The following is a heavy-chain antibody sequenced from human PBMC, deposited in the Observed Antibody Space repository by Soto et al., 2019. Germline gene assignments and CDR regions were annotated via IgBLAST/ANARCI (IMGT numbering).Heavy chain of an antibody. CDR1: GYTFTSCY. D-gene: IGHD3-22*01. J-gene: IGHJ4*02. CDR2: INPSGGST. V-gene: IGHV1-46*01. CDR3: ARDGGYYASSGYYLDY. Sequence: VASVKVSCKASGYTFTSCYMHWVRQAPGQGLEWMGIINPSGGSTSYAQKFQGRVTMTRDTSTSTVYMELSSLRSEDTAVYYCARDGGYYASSGYYLDYWGQGTLVTVSS.